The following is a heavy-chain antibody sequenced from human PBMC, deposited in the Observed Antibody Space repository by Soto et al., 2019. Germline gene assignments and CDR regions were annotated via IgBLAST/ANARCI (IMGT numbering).Heavy chain of an antibody. CDR1: GGSISSSNW. D-gene: IGHD2-2*01. CDR2: IHHSGRT. J-gene: IGHJ5*02. CDR3: ARVRQGCSSTSCYFDP. Sequence: LSLTCAVSGGSISSSNWWNWVRQPPGKGLEWIGEIHHSGRTNYNPSLKSRVTISVDKSKNQFSLKLNSVTAADTAVYYCARVRQGCSSTSCYFDPWGQGTPVTVSS. V-gene: IGHV4-4*02.